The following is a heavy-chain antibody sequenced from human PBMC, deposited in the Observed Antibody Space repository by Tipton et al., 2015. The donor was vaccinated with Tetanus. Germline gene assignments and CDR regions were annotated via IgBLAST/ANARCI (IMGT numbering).Heavy chain of an antibody. CDR3: VRGRRIYTGFFSGYDYYFDY. J-gene: IGHJ4*02. CDR2: ILYGGST. V-gene: IGHV4-61*01. D-gene: IGHD3-3*01. Sequence: TLSLTCTVFGGSVSSGSYYWAWIRQPPGKGLEYIGYILYGGSTHYNPSLKSRVTVSVDTSKNQFSLKLNSQTAADTSVYFCVRGRRIYTGFFSGYDYYFDYWGQGTGVTVSA. CDR1: GGSVSSGSYY.